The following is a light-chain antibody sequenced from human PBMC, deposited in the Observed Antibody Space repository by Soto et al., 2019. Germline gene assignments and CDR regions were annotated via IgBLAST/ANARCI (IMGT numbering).Light chain of an antibody. CDR2: VSSDGSH. J-gene: IGLJ3*02. CDR3: QTWGTGIRV. CDR1: SGHSTYA. V-gene: IGLV4-69*01. Sequence: QSVLTQSPSASASLGASVKLTCTLSSGHSTYAIAWHQQQPEKGPRYLMKVSSDGSHSKGDGIPDRFSGSSSGAERYLAISSLQSEDEADYYCQTWGTGIRVFGGGTQLPS.